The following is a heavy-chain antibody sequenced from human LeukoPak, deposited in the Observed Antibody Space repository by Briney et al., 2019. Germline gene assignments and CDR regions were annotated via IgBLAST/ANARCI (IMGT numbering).Heavy chain of an antibody. CDR2: ISSRSSAT. J-gene: IGHJ5*02. CDR3: ARDSGVGASVRNWFDP. V-gene: IGHV3-48*01. D-gene: IGHD1-26*01. Sequence: GGSLRLSCAPFGFTFSSYIMNWVRPAPGRGVEWVSYISSRSSATHYADSVKGRFTISRDNAKNSLYLQMNSLRAEDTAVYYCARDSGVGASVRNWFDPWGQGTLVTVSS. CDR1: GFTFSSYI.